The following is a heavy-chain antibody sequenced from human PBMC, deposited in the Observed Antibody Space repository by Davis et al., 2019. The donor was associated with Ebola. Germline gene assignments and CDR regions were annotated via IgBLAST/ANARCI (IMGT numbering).Heavy chain of an antibody. J-gene: IGHJ5*02. CDR1: GFTFSSYA. D-gene: IGHD3-3*01. CDR3: ARVGGENWFDP. V-gene: IGHV3-21*01. Sequence: PGGSLRLSCAASGFTFSSYAMSWVRQAPGKGLEWVSSISSSSSYIYYADSVKGRFTISRDNAKNSLYLQMNSLRAEDTAVYYCARVGGENWFDPWGQGTLVTVSS. CDR2: ISSSSSYI.